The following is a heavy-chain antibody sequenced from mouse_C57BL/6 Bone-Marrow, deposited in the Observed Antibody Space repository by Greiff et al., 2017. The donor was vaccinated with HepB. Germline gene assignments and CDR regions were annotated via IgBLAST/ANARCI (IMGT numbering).Heavy chain of an antibody. D-gene: IGHD2-12*01. Sequence: QVQLQQPGAELVLPGASVKLSCKASGFTFTSYWMHWVKQRPGKGLEWIGEIDPSDSYTNYNQKFKGQFTLTVDKTSSTAYMQLSSLTSEDAAVYYYAKTTPYYFDYGGQGTTLTVSS. CDR3: AKTTPYYFDY. CDR1: GFTFTSYW. J-gene: IGHJ2*01. CDR2: IDPSDSYT. V-gene: IGHV1-69*01.